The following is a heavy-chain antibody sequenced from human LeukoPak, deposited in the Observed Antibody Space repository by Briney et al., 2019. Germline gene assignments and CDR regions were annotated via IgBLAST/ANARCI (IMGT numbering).Heavy chain of an antibody. CDR1: GGSISSYY. J-gene: IGHJ4*02. CDR3: ARSRFQLWLLFDY. D-gene: IGHD5-18*01. CDR2: IYYSGST. Sequence: SETLSLTCTVSGGSISSYYWSWIRQPAGKGLEWIGYIYYSGSTNYNPSLKSRVTISVDTSKNQFSLKLSSVTAADTAVYYCARSRFQLWLLFDYWGQGTLVTVSS. V-gene: IGHV4-59*08.